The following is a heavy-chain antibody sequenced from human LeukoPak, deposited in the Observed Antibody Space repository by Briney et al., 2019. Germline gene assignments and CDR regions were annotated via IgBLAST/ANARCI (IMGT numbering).Heavy chain of an antibody. CDR1: GFTFSSYW. J-gene: IGHJ4*02. CDR3: ASMITFGGAIVAP. Sequence: GGSLRLSCAASGFTFSSYWMHWVRQAPGKGLVWVSRINSDGSSTSYADSVKGRFTISRDNAKNTLYLQMNSLRAEDTAVYYCASMITFGGAIVAPGGQGTLVTVSS. CDR2: INSDGSST. V-gene: IGHV3-74*01. D-gene: IGHD3-16*02.